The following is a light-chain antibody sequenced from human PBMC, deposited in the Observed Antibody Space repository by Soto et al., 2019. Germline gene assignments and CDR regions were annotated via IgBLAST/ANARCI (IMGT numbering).Light chain of an antibody. CDR1: QGVSSY. Sequence: EIVLTQSPATLSLSPGERATLSCRASQGVSSYLAWYQQKPGQAPRLLIYDASNRATGIPARFSGSGPGTDFTLTISSLEPEDFAVYYCQQRSNWSLTFGGGTKVEIK. CDR2: DAS. V-gene: IGKV3D-11*01. J-gene: IGKJ4*01. CDR3: QQRSNWSLT.